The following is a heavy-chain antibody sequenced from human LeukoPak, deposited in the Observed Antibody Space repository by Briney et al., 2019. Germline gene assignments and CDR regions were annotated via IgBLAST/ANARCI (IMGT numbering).Heavy chain of an antibody. CDR3: ARDRDYYDSNSFSPDAFDI. CDR2: VNPSHAYQ. D-gene: IGHD3-22*01. CDR1: GFSFRAYT. J-gene: IGHJ3*02. Sequence: GGSLRLSCAASGFSFRAYTMNWVRQAPGKGLEWVSSVNPSHAYQFYADSVKGRFTISRDNAKNSLFLQMDSLRAEDTAVYYCARDRDYYDSNSFSPDAFDIWGQGTMVTVSS. V-gene: IGHV3-21*06.